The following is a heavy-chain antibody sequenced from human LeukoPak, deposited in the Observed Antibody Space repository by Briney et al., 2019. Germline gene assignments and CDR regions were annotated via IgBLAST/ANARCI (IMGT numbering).Heavy chain of an antibody. V-gene: IGHV4-59*04. CDR2: IYYSGST. CDR1: GGSISSYY. D-gene: IGHD3-3*01. CDR3: ARHVLRFQSREVDY. Sequence: SETLSLTCTVSGGSISSYYWSWIRQPPGKGLEWIGYIYYSGSTYYNPSLKSRVTISVDTSKNQFSLKLSSVTAADTAVYYCARHVLRFQSREVDYWGQGTLVTVSS. J-gene: IGHJ4*02.